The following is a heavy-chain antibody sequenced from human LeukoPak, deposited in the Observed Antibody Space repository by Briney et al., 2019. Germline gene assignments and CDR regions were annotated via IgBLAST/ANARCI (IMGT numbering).Heavy chain of an antibody. J-gene: IGHJ5*02. CDR3: AKDAQRGFDYSNSLEH. CDR2: IWNDGSNK. D-gene: IGHD4-11*01. V-gene: IGHV3-33*06. CDR1: GFTFSHYG. Sequence: GGSLRLSCATSGFTFSHYGMHWVRQAPGKGLEWVAVIWNDGSNKYYGDSVKGRFTISRDNSKNTLYLQMNSLTVEDTAVYYCAKDAQRGFDYSNSLEHWGQGTLVTVSS.